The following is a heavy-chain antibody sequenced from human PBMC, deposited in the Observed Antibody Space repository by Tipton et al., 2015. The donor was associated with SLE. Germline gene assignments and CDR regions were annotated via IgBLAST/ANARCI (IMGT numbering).Heavy chain of an antibody. J-gene: IGHJ4*02. CDR1: GFAFNTAW. CDR3: ARDRSSVSD. Sequence: SLRLSCAASGFAFNTAWMTWVRQAPGKGPEWIGEINHSGSTNYNPSLKSRVTISGDTSKNQFSLKLTSVTAADTAVYFCARDRSSVSDWGQGTQVIVSP. D-gene: IGHD5/OR15-5a*01. CDR2: INHSGST. V-gene: IGHV4-4*01.